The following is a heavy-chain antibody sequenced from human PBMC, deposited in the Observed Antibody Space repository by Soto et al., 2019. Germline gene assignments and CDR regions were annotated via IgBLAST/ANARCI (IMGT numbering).Heavy chain of an antibody. D-gene: IGHD2-2*01. J-gene: IGHJ4*02. CDR1: GFTFSSYW. CDR3: ARALAYCSSTSCYLYFDY. Sequence: EVQLVESGGGLVQPGGSLRLSCAASGFTFSSYWMSWVRQAPGKGLEWVANIKQDGSENYYVDSVKGRFTISRDNAKNSLYLQMNCLRAEDTAVYYFARALAYCSSTSCYLYFDYWGQGTLLTVSS. CDR2: IKQDGSEN. V-gene: IGHV3-7*03.